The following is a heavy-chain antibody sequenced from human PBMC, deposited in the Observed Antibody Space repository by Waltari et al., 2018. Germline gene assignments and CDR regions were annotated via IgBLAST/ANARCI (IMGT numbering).Heavy chain of an antibody. J-gene: IGHJ6*02. V-gene: IGHV4-34*02. D-gene: IGHD2-8*02. Sequence: QVQLQQWGAGLLQPSEILSLTCAVYGGSFSGYYWGWIRQPPGKGLEWIGEINHNGNINRNPSLRSRVTMLVDTSRSQVSLKMNSVTAADTAVYYCVRLEDCTGPGGNCYSGDSFAMDVWGQGTTVTVSS. CDR1: GGSFSGYY. CDR3: VRLEDCTGPGGNCYSGDSFAMDV. CDR2: INHNGNI.